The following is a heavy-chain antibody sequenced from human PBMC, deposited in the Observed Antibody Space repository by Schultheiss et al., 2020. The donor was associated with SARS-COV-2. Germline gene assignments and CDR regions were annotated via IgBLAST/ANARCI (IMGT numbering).Heavy chain of an antibody. CDR1: GFTFSDYY. CDR2: IYSGGST. D-gene: IGHD6-19*01. Sequence: GGSLRLSCAASGFTFSDYYMSWIRQAPGKGLEWVSVIYSGGSTYYADSVKGRFTISRDNSKNTLYLQMNSLKTEDTAVYYCTTIAVAVGWDYWGQGTLVTVSS. CDR3: TTIAVAVGWDY. V-gene: IGHV3-53*01. J-gene: IGHJ4*02.